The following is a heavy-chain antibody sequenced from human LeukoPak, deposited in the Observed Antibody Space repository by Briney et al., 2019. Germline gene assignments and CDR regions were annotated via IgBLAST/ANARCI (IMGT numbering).Heavy chain of an antibody. CDR1: DYSISSGYGYY. D-gene: IGHD5/OR15-5a*01. CDR2: IYHSGIT. CDR3: ATLVSTRYYFDY. J-gene: IGHJ4*02. Sequence: PSETLSLTCTVSDYSISSGYGYYWGWIRQPPGKGLEWIGNIYHSGITYYNHFNSSLKSRVTISIDTSKNQFSLRLTSVTAADTAVYFCATLVSTRYYFDYWGQGTLVTVSS. V-gene: IGHV4-38-2*02.